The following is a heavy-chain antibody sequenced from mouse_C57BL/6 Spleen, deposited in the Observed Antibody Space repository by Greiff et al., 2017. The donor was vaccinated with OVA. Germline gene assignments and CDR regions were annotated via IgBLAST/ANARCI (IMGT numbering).Heavy chain of an antibody. V-gene: IGHV1-80*01. Sequence: VQLKESGAELVKPGASVKISCKASGYAFSSYWMNWVKQRPGKGLEWIGQIYPGDGDTNYNGKFKGKATLTADKSSSTAYMQLSSLTSEDSAVYFCARWDGNSYYFDYWGQGTTLTVSS. J-gene: IGHJ2*01. CDR1: GYAFSSYW. CDR3: ARWDGNSYYFDY. D-gene: IGHD2-1*01. CDR2: IYPGDGDT.